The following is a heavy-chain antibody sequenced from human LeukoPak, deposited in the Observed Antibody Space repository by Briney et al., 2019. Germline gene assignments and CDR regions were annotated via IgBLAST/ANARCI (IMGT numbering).Heavy chain of an antibody. V-gene: IGHV3-48*03. CDR1: GFTFSSCE. Sequence: GGSLRLSCAASGFTFSSCEMNWVRQAPGKGLEWVSYISSSGSTMYYAASVKGRFTISRDSAKNSLYLQMNSLRAEDTAVYYCARDYLTVGATYYFDYWGQGTLVTVSS. J-gene: IGHJ4*02. CDR3: ARDYLTVGATYYFDY. D-gene: IGHD1-26*01. CDR2: ISSSGSTM.